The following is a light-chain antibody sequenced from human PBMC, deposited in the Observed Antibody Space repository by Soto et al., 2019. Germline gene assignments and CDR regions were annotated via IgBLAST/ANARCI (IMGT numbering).Light chain of an antibody. CDR3: SSYTSSSPYV. J-gene: IGLJ1*01. Sequence: QSGLTQPASVSGSPGQSITISFTGTSSDVGGYNYVSWYQQHPGKAPKLMIYDVSNRPSGVSNRFSGSKSGNTASLTISGLQAEDEADYYCSSYTSSSPYVFGTGTKVTVL. CDR1: SSDVGGYNY. V-gene: IGLV2-14*01. CDR2: DVS.